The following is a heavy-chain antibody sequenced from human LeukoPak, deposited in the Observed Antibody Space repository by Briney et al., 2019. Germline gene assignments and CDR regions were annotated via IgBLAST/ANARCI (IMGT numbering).Heavy chain of an antibody. D-gene: IGHD3-10*01. CDR2: IIPIFGTA. Sequence: SVKVSCKASGGTFSSYAISWVRQAPGQGLEWMGGIIPIFGTANYAQKFQGRVTITADEYTSTAYMELSSLRSEDTAVYYCARGITMVRGVIPPNLHYWGQGTLVTVSS. CDR3: ARGITMVRGVIPPNLHY. J-gene: IGHJ4*02. CDR1: GGTFSSYA. V-gene: IGHV1-69*13.